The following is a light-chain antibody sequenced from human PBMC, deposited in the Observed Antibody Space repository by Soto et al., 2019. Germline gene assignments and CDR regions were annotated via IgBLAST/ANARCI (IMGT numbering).Light chain of an antibody. V-gene: IGLV1-44*01. CDR3: AAWDDTLTDYV. CDR1: SSNIGSST. Sequence: QSVLTQPPSASGTPGQRVTISCSGSSSNIGSSTVNWYQQLPGTAPKSLIYSNSQRPSGVPDRFSGSKSGTSASLAISGLQSEDGADYYCAAWDDTLTDYVFGTGTKVTVL. CDR2: SNS. J-gene: IGLJ1*01.